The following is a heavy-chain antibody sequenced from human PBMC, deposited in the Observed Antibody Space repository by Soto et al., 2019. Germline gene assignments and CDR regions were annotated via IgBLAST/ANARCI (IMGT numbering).Heavy chain of an antibody. CDR1: GGSISSYY. D-gene: IGHD5-18*01. Sequence: SETLSLTCTVSGGSISSYYWSWIRQPPGKGLEWIGYIYYSGSTNYNPSLKSRVTISVDTSKNQFSLKLSSVTAADTAVYYCARDNGYSYGYTLGHLGQGNLVTGS. CDR2: IYYSGST. CDR3: ARDNGYSYGYTLGH. J-gene: IGHJ4*02. V-gene: IGHV4-59*01.